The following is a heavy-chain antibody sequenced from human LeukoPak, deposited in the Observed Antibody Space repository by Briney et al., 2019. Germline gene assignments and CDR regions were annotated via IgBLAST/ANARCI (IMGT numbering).Heavy chain of an antibody. V-gene: IGHV1-69*05. CDR2: IIPIFGTA. D-gene: IGHD3-22*01. CDR1: GGTLSSYA. Sequence: GSSVKVSCKASGGTLSSYAISWVRQAPGQGLEWMGGIIPIFGTANYAQKFQGRVTITTDESTSTAYMELSSLRSEDTTVYYCAREGTMTGDYWGQGTLVTVSS. CDR3: AREGTMTGDY. J-gene: IGHJ4*02.